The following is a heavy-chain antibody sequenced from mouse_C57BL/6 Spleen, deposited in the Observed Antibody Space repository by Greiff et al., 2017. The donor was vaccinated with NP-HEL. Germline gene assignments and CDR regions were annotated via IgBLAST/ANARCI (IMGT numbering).Heavy chain of an antibody. V-gene: IGHV5-17*01. CDR2: ISSGSSTI. D-gene: IGHD1-1*01. J-gene: IGHJ4*01. Sequence: EVHLVESGGGLVKPGGSLKLSCAASGFTFSDYGMHWVRQAPEKGLEWVAYISSGSSTIYYADTVKGRFTISRDNAKNTLFLQMTSLRSEDTAMYYCARPYYGSSWNAMDYWGQGTSVTVSS. CDR1: GFTFSDYG. CDR3: ARPYYGSSWNAMDY.